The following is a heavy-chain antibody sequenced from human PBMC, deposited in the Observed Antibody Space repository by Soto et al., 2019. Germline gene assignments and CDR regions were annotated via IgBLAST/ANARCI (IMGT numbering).Heavy chain of an antibody. CDR3: ARVSGSYYYGMDV. J-gene: IGHJ6*02. Sequence: QVQLQESGPGLVKPSGTLSLTCAVSGGSISSSNCWSWVRQPPGKGLEWIGEIYHSGSTNFNPSLKXRIXISVDKSKNQFSLKLNSVTAADTAVYYCARVSGSYYYGMDVWGQGTTVTVSS. CDR2: IYHSGST. CDR1: GGSISSSNC. V-gene: IGHV4-4*02.